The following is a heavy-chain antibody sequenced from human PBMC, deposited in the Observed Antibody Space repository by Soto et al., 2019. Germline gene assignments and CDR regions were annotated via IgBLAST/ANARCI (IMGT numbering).Heavy chain of an antibody. J-gene: IGHJ4*02. CDR3: ARPVAATAPFFDY. Sequence: GGSLRLSCAASGFTFSSYAMHWVRQAPGKGLEWVAVISYDGSNKYYADSVKGRFTISRDNSKNTLYLQMNSLRAEDTAVYYRARPVAATAPFFDYWGQGTLVTVSS. D-gene: IGHD6-19*01. CDR2: ISYDGSNK. CDR1: GFTFSSYA. V-gene: IGHV3-30-3*01.